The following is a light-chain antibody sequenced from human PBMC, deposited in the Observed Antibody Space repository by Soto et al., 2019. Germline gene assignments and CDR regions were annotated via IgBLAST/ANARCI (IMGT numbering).Light chain of an antibody. CDR1: QSVSSN. Sequence: EIVMTQSPATLSVSPGERATLSCRASQSVSSNFAWYQQKPGQAPRLLIYGASTRATGIPARFSGSGSGTEFTLTISSLQSEDFAVYYCKQYNNWPTFGQGTKVEIK. J-gene: IGKJ1*01. CDR2: GAS. CDR3: KQYNNWPT. V-gene: IGKV3-15*01.